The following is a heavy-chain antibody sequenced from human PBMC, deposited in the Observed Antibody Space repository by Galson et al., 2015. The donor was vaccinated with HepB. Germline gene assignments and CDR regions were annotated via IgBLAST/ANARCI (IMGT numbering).Heavy chain of an antibody. CDR2: ISRDGDSS. Sequence: LRLSCATSGIGFDSYAMHWVRQAPGKGLEWLAVISRDGDSSLYADSVKGRFTISRNNSGKTLYLQMNSLRSDDTAIYYCAYGSGSYFLDNWGQGTLVTVSS. V-gene: IGHV3-30*01. CDR3: AYGSGSYFLDN. J-gene: IGHJ4*02. D-gene: IGHD3-10*01. CDR1: GIGFDSYA.